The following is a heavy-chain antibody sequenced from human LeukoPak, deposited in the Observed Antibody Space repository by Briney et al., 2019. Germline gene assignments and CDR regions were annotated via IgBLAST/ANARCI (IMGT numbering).Heavy chain of an antibody. D-gene: IGHD3-16*01. CDR3: AKATMITFGGAPVY. CDR2: ISGSGGST. CDR1: GFTFSSYA. V-gene: IGHV3-23*01. Sequence: GGSLRLSCAASGFTFSSYAMSWVRQAPGKGLERVSAISGSGGSTYYADSVKGRFTISRDNSKNTLYLQMNSLRAEDTAVYYCAKATMITFGGAPVYWGQGTLVTVSS. J-gene: IGHJ4*02.